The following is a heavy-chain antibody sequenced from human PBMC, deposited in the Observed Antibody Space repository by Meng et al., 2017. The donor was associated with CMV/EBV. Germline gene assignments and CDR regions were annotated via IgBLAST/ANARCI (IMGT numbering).Heavy chain of an antibody. J-gene: IGHJ6*02. CDR1: GGSFNNYY. CDR2: INHSGST. CDR3: AIYFYDYAMDV. V-gene: IGHV4-34*01. Sequence: SETLSLTCVIYGGSFNNYYWNWIRQPPGKGLEWIGEINHSGSTNYNPSLKSRVTVSVDTSKNQFPLRLSSVTAADTAVYYCAIYFYDYAMDVWGQGTTVTVSS.